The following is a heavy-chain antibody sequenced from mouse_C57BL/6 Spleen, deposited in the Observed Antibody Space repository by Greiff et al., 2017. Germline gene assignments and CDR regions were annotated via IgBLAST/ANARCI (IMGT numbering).Heavy chain of an antibody. J-gene: IGHJ1*03. D-gene: IGHD1-1*01. Sequence: EVQLVESEGGLVQPGSSMKLSCTASGFTFSDYYMALVRQVPEKGLEWVANLNYDGSSTYYLASLQIRFFISRDNAKNMLYLQMSSLKSEDTATEYCARDYGRGGDFDVWGTGTTVTVSS. CDR2: LNYDGSST. V-gene: IGHV5-16*01. CDR1: GFTFSDYY. CDR3: ARDYGRGGDFDV.